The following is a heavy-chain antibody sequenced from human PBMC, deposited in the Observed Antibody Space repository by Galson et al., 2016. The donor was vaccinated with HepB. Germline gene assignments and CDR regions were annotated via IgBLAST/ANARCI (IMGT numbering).Heavy chain of an antibody. V-gene: IGHV4-4*02. CDR3: ARSNGRDNY. CDR2: IHHSGGT. J-gene: IGHJ4*02. D-gene: IGHD2-8*01. Sequence: ETLSLTCAVSGDSISGGSWWTWVRQPPGGGLEWIGEIHHSGGTNYNPSLKSRVTISLDKSRNQFSLKVTSVTAADTAMYYCARSNGRDNYWGQGTLVAVSS. CDR1: GDSISGGSW.